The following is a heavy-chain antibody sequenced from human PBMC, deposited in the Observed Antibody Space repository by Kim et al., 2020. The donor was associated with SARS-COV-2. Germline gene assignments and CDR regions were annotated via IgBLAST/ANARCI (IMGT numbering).Heavy chain of an antibody. CDR1: GGTFSSYA. CDR2: IIPIFGTA. V-gene: IGHV1-69*13. J-gene: IGHJ6*02. Sequence: SVKVSCKASGGTFSSYAISWVRQAPGQGLEWMGGIIPIFGTANYAQKFQGRVTITADESTSTAYMELSSLRSEDTAVYYCARGAVAGPPGYYYYGMDVWGQGTTVTVSS. CDR3: ARGAVAGPPGYYYYGMDV. D-gene: IGHD6-19*01.